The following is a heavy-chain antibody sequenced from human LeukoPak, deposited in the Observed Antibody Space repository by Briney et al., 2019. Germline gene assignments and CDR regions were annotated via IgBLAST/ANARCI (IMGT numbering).Heavy chain of an antibody. V-gene: IGHV3-13*01. CDR3: ARASGYYDSSGYYRTYYFDY. CDR1: GFTFRSYG. Sequence: GGSLRLSCEASGFTFRSYGMHWVRQATGKGLEWVSAIGTAGDTYYPGSVKGRFTISRENAKNSLYLQMNSLRAGDTAVYYCARASGYYDSSGYYRTYYFDYWGQGTLVTVSS. D-gene: IGHD3-22*01. J-gene: IGHJ4*02. CDR2: IGTAGDT.